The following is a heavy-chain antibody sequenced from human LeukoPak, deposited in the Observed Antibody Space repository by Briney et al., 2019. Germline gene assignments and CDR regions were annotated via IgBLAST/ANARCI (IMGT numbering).Heavy chain of an antibody. CDR1: GYTFTNYW. V-gene: IGHV5-10-1*01. D-gene: IGHD3-10*01. CDR2: IDPSDSYI. CDR3: ARPPTNYYGLGPFDP. J-gene: IGHJ5*02. Sequence: GESLKMSCKASGYTFTNYWINWVRQMPGKGLEWMGRIDPSDSYIDYSPSFQGHVTLSVDKSATTAYLQWSSLKASDTAMYYCARPPTNYYGLGPFDPWGQGTQVTVSS.